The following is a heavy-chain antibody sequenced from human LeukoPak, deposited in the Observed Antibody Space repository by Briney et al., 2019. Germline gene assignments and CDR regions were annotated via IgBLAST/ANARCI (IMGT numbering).Heavy chain of an antibody. D-gene: IGHD3-3*01. J-gene: IGHJ4*02. CDR2: ISYDGSNK. CDR1: GFTFSTYD. Sequence: PGRSLRLSCAASGFTFSTYDMQWVRQVPGKGLEWVAVISYDGSNKYYADSVKGRFTISRDNSKNTLYLQMNSLRAEDTAVYYCARGKSGFFDYWGQGTLVTVSS. CDR3: ARGKSGFFDY. V-gene: IGHV3-30-3*01.